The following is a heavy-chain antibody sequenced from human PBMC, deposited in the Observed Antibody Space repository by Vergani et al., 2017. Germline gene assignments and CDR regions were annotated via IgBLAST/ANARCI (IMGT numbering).Heavy chain of an antibody. CDR2: ISGSGGST. CDR1: GFTFSSYA. CDR3: ANDPSDSGYGPGWFDP. D-gene: IGHD5-12*01. J-gene: IGHJ5*02. V-gene: IGHV3-23*01. Sequence: EVQLLESGGGLVQPGGSLRLSCAASGFTFSSYAMSWVRQAPGKGLEWVSAISGSGGSTYYADSVKGRFTISRDNSKNTLYLQMNSLRAEDTAVYYCANDPSDSGYGPGWFDPWGQGTLVTVSS.